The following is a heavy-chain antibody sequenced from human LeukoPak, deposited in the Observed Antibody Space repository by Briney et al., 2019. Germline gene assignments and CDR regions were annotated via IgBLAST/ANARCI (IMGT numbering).Heavy chain of an antibody. D-gene: IGHD3-3*02. J-gene: IGHJ4*02. V-gene: IGHV4-4*07. Sequence: SETLSLTCNVSGGSISSYYWSWIRQPAGKGLEWIGRIYTSGSTNYSPSLKSRLTISVDTSKHQFSLKLSSVTATDTAVYYCASWSIAFRLVDYWGQGTLVTVSS. CDR1: GGSISSYY. CDR3: ASWSIAFRLVDY. CDR2: IYTSGST.